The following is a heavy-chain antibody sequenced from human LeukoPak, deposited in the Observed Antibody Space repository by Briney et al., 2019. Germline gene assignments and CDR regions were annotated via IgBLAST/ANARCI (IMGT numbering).Heavy chain of an antibody. Sequence: SETLSLTCTVSGGSISSSSYYWGWIRQPPGKGLEWIGSIYYSGSTYYNPSLKSRVTISVDTSKNQFSLKLSSVTAADTAVYYCARERGSSVFPADQRGTAGLRYALDFDYWGQGTLVTVSS. J-gene: IGHJ4*02. CDR3: ARERGSSVFPADQRGTAGLRYALDFDY. CDR1: GGSISSSSYY. CDR2: IYYSGST. D-gene: IGHD2-2*01. V-gene: IGHV4-39*07.